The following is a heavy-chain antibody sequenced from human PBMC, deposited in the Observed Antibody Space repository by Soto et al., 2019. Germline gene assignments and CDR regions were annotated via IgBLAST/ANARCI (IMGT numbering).Heavy chain of an antibody. CDR1: GYTFTAHY. Sequence: ASVKVSCKASGYTFTAHYIQWVRQAPGQGLEWMGTINPSGGSTNYAQKFQGRVTMTRDTSTSTVYMELSSLRSEDTAVYYCARRYSSRWHFDYWGQGTQVTVSS. CDR2: INPSGGST. J-gene: IGHJ4*02. CDR3: ARRYSSRWHFDY. D-gene: IGHD6-13*01. V-gene: IGHV1-46*03.